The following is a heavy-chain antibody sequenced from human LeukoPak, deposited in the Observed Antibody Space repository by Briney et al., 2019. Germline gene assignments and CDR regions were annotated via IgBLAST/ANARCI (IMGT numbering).Heavy chain of an antibody. CDR1: GFIFSSYE. CDR2: IWYDGSNK. CDR3: AKIWGSSGWYEYSFDY. V-gene: IGHV3-33*06. D-gene: IGHD6-19*01. J-gene: IGHJ4*02. Sequence: GGSLRLSCAASGFIFSSYEMNWVRQAPGKGLEWVALIWYDGSNKYYADSVRGRFTISRDNSKNTLYLQMNSLRAEDTAVYYCAKIWGSSGWYEYSFDYWGQGTLVTVSS.